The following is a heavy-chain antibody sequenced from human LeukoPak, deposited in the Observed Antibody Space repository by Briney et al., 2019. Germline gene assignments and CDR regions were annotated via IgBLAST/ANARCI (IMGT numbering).Heavy chain of an antibody. CDR3: ARYDGPFEY. Sequence: SETLSLTCSVSGGSINNYYWSWIRQPPGRGLEFIGYIYYSGNTNYNPSLKSRVTMSVDTSKNQFSLKLSSMTAADTALYYCARYDGPFEYWGQGTLVTVSS. J-gene: IGHJ4*02. V-gene: IGHV4-59*01. CDR1: GGSINNYY. CDR2: IYYSGNT. D-gene: IGHD3-16*01.